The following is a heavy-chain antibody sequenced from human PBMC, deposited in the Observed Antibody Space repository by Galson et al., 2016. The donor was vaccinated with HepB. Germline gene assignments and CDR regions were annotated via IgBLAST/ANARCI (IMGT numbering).Heavy chain of an antibody. J-gene: IGHJ5*02. Sequence: SLRLSCAASGFTFTYAWMSWVRQAPGKGLEWVGRIKSKIDGGTTDYAAPVKGRFTISRDDSKNTLYLQVNSLRTADTAVYYCTTGFRYYGSASYYKNNWFDPWGQGTLVTVSS. CDR2: IKSKIDGGTT. CDR1: GFTFTYAW. CDR3: TTGFRYYGSASYYKNNWFDP. V-gene: IGHV3-15*01. D-gene: IGHD3-10*01.